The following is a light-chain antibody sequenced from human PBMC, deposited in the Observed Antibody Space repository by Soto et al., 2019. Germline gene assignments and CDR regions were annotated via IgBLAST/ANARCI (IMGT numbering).Light chain of an antibody. J-gene: IGKJ2*01. V-gene: IGKV3-15*01. CDR2: GAS. CDR1: QSVSSN. CDR3: QQSNNWPYT. Sequence: EIVMTQSPATLSVSPGERATLSCRASQSVSSNLAWYQQKPGQAPRLLIYGASTRSTGIPARFSGSGSGTEFTLTISSLQSEEFAVYYCQQSNNWPYTFGQGTQLEIK.